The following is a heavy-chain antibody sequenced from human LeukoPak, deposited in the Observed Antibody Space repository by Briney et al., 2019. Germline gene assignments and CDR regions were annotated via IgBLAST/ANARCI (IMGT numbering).Heavy chain of an antibody. CDR1: GYTVTELS. Sequence: GASVKVSCKVSGYTVTELSMHWVRQAPGQGLEWMGWINPNSGGTNYAQKFQGRVTMTRDTSISTAYMELSRLRSDDTAVYYCARTPQWERGYLQYWGQGTLVTVSS. CDR3: ARTPQWERGYLQY. D-gene: IGHD1-26*01. J-gene: IGHJ1*01. V-gene: IGHV1-2*02. CDR2: INPNSGGT.